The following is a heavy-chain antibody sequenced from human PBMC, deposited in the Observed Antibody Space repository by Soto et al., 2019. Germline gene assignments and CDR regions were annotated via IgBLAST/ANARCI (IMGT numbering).Heavy chain of an antibody. J-gene: IGHJ6*02. CDR3: ASTTGTTGDYYYYGMDV. CDR2: TYYRSKWYN. Sequence: PSQTLSLTCAISGDSVSSNSAAWNWIRQSPSRGLEWLGRTYYRSKWYNDYAVSVKSRITINPDTSKNQFSLQLNSVTPEDTAVYYCASTTGTTGDYYYYGMDVWGQGTTVTVS. D-gene: IGHD1-1*01. CDR1: GDSVSSNSAA. V-gene: IGHV6-1*01.